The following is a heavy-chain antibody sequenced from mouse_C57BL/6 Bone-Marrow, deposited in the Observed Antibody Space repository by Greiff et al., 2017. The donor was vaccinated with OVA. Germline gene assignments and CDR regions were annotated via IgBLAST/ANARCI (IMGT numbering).Heavy chain of an antibody. D-gene: IGHD1-1*01. CDR3: ARGDYYGSSYDWYFDV. CDR1: GYTFTSYG. V-gene: IGHV1-81*01. J-gene: IGHJ1*03. Sequence: VQLVESGAELARPGASVKLSCKASGYTFTSYGISWVKQRTGQGLEWIGEIYPRSGHTYYHEKFKGKATLTADKSSSTAYMECRSLTSEDSAVYCCARGDYYGSSYDWYFDVWGTGTTVTVSS. CDR2: IYPRSGHT.